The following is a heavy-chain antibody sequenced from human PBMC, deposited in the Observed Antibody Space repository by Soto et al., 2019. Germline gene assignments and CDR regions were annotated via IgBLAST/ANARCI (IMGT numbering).Heavy chain of an antibody. CDR1: GFTFSSYG. CDR2: IWYDGSNK. J-gene: IGHJ6*02. D-gene: IGHD3-3*01. Sequence: GGSLRLSXAASGFTFSSYGMHWVRQAPGKGLEWVAVIWYDGSNKYYADSVKGRFTISRDNSKNTLYLQMNSLRAEDTAVYYCARGASVRFLEWLSPYYYGMDVWGQGTTVTVSS. V-gene: IGHV3-33*01. CDR3: ARGASVRFLEWLSPYYYGMDV.